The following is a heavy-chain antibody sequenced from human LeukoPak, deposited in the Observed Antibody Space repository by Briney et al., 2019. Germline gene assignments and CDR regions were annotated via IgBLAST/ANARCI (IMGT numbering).Heavy chain of an antibody. J-gene: IGHJ3*02. V-gene: IGHV3-53*01. Sequence: PGGSLRLSCAASGFTVSSNYMSWVRQAPGKGLEWVSVIYSGGSTYYADYVKGRFTISRDNSKNTLYLQMNSLRAEDTAVYYCARERWAAAGPDAFDIWGQGTMVTVSS. D-gene: IGHD6-13*01. CDR2: IYSGGST. CDR1: GFTVSSNY. CDR3: ARERWAAAGPDAFDI.